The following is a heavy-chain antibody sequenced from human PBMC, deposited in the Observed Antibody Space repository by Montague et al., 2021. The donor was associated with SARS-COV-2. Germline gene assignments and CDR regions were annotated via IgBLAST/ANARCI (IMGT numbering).Heavy chain of an antibody. CDR3: ARVRRRGYRYDFDY. Sequence: SETLSLTCSVSGGSFSTYYWTWIRQPPGKGLEWIGYVSHTGSTNYNPSLQSRVTIFVDSSKNQFSLKLSSVTAADTAVYYCARVRRRGYRYDFDYWGQGTLVTVSS. J-gene: IGHJ4*02. CDR2: VSHTGST. V-gene: IGHV4-59*12. D-gene: IGHD3-16*02. CDR1: GGSFSTYY.